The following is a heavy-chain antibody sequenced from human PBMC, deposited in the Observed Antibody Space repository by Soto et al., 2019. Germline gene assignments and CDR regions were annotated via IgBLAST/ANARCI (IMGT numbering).Heavy chain of an antibody. V-gene: IGHV1-69*06. CDR3: ARGVVAASKLYYYYYGMDV. CDR1: GGTFSSYA. CDR2: IIPIFGAA. Sequence: SVKVSCKASGGTFSSYAISWVRQAPGQGLEWTGGIIPIFGAANYAQKFQGRVTITADKSTSTAYMELSSLRSEDTAVYYCARGVVAASKLYYYYYGMDVWGQGTTVTVSS. D-gene: IGHD2-15*01. J-gene: IGHJ6*02.